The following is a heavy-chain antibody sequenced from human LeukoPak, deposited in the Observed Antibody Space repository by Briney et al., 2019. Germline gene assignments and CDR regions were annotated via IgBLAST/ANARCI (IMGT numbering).Heavy chain of an antibody. V-gene: IGHV4-59*01. D-gene: IGHD3-9*01. CDR1: GGSITNYY. J-gene: IGHJ5*02. CDR3: ARGVYYDILTGYYEEVEWFDP. Sequence: SETLSLTCTVSGGSITNYYWGWIRQPPGKGLEWMGYIYYSGNTKYNPSLKSRVTISADTSKNLFSLKLSSVTAADTAVYYCARGVYYDILTGYYEEVEWFDPWGQGTLVTVSS. CDR2: IYYSGNT.